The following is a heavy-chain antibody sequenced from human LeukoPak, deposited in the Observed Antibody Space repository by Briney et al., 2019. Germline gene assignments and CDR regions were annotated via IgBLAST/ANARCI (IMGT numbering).Heavy chain of an antibody. J-gene: IGHJ6*03. V-gene: IGHV3-23*01. Sequence: GGSLRFSCEASGFTFSNSAMSWVRQAPGKRLERGSGISAIGHSTYNADPAKGRFNISRNNSKDTLYLQMNSLRAEDTALYFCAKDGSWGDYYFYFYIDVWGKGTTVTVSS. CDR1: GFTFSNSA. CDR2: ISAIGHST. D-gene: IGHD3-16*01. CDR3: AKDGSWGDYYFYFYIDV.